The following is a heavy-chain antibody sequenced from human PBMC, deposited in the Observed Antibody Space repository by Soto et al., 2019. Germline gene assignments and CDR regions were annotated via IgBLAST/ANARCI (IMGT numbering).Heavy chain of an antibody. J-gene: IGHJ5*02. CDR3: ARNRGYDSSGYYPDFNWFDP. CDR1: GGSISSYY. Sequence: PSETLSLTCTASGGSISSYYWSWIRQPPGKGLEWIGYIYYSGSTNYNPSLKSRVTISVDTSKNQFSLKLSSVTAADTAVYYCARNRGYDSSGYYPDFNWFDPWGQGTLVTVSS. D-gene: IGHD3-22*01. V-gene: IGHV4-59*01. CDR2: IYYSGST.